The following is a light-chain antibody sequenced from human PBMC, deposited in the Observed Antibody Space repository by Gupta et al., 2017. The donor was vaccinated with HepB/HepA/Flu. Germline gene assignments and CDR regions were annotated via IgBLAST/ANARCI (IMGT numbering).Light chain of an antibody. CDR1: QTVGRN. Sequence: ETVMTQFPATLSVSPGESATLSCRASQTVGRNLAWYQHKPGQAPVLLIYGASTRVTGVPDRFSGSGSQTEFTLTISSLQSEDLAIYYCQQYNDWPRTFGQGTRVEIE. CDR2: GAS. CDR3: QQYNDWPRT. J-gene: IGKJ1*01. V-gene: IGKV3-15*01.